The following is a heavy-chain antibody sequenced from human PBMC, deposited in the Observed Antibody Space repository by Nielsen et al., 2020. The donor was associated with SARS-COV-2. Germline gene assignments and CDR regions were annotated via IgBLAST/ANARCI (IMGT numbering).Heavy chain of an antibody. CDR1: GGSFSGYY. Sequence: SETLSLTCAVYGGSFSGYYWSWIRQPPGKGLEWIGEINHSGSTNYNPSLKSRVTISVDTSKNQFSLKLSSVTAADTAVYYCARGRIMITFGGVIAYFDYWGQGTLVTVSS. D-gene: IGHD3-16*02. CDR3: ARGRIMITFGGVIAYFDY. V-gene: IGHV4-34*01. J-gene: IGHJ4*02. CDR2: INHSGST.